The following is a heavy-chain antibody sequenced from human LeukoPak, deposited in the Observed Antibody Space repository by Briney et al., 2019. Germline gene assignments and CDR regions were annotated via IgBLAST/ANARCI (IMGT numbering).Heavy chain of an antibody. CDR1: GGSISNSSYY. D-gene: IGHD6-19*01. Sequence: SETLSLTCTVSGGSISNSSYYWGWIRQPPGKGLEWIGSIYYSGSTYYNPSLKSRVTISVDTSKNQFSLKLSSVTAADTAVYYCARQSQWLVHFDYWGQGTLVTVSS. J-gene: IGHJ4*02. V-gene: IGHV4-39*01. CDR2: IYYSGST. CDR3: ARQSQWLVHFDY.